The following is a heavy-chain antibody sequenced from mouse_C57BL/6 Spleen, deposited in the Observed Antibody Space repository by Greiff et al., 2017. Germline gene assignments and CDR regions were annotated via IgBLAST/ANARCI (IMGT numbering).Heavy chain of an antibody. V-gene: IGHV2-2*01. CDR1: GFSLTSYG. CDR2: IWSGGST. Sequence: VKLMESGPGLVQPSQSLSITCTVSGFSLTSYGVHWVRQSPGKGLEWLGVIWSGGSTDYNAAFISRLSISKDNSKSQVFFKMNSLQADDTAIYYCATNSYYYGSSYSFDVWGTGTTVTVSS. D-gene: IGHD1-1*01. CDR3: ATNSYYYGSSYSFDV. J-gene: IGHJ1*03.